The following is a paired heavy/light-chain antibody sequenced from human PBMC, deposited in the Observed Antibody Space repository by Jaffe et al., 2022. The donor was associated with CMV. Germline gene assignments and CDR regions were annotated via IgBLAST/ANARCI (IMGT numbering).Light chain of an antibody. CDR1: QDISNY. J-gene: IGKJ1*01. Sequence: DIQMTQSPSSLSASVGDRVTITCQASQDISNYLNWYQQKPGKAPKLLVYDASTLQTGVPSRFSGSGSGTDFTFTVSSLQPEDIATYYCQQYDNLPWTFGQGTKVEIK. CDR2: DAS. CDR3: QQYDNLPWT. V-gene: IGKV1-33*01.
Heavy chain of an antibody. CDR2: ISAYNGNT. D-gene: IGHD2-8*01. CDR1: GYTFTSYG. CDR3: AREQYCTNGECFNYYGMDV. Sequence: QVQLVQSGAEVKKPGASVKVSCKASGYTFTSYGISWVRQAPGQGLEWMGWISAYNGNTDYAQKVQGRVTMTTDTSTSTAYMELRSLRSDDTAVYYCAREQYCTNGECFNYYGMDVWGQGTTVTVSS. J-gene: IGHJ6*02. V-gene: IGHV1-18*01.